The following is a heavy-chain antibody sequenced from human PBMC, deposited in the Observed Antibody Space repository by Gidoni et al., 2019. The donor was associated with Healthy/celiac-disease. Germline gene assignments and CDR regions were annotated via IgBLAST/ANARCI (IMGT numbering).Heavy chain of an antibody. Sequence: QVQLQASGPGLVKPSETLSLPCTVSGGASSSYYWSWIRQPPGTGLEWIGYIYYSCSTKYNHSRKSRVTISVDTSNNQFSVKLSSVTAADTAVYDCARGLTIFGVVVFDYWGQGTLVTVSS. CDR3: ARGLTIFGVVVFDY. CDR1: GGASSSYY. V-gene: IGHV4-59*01. D-gene: IGHD3-3*01. J-gene: IGHJ4*02. CDR2: IYYSCST.